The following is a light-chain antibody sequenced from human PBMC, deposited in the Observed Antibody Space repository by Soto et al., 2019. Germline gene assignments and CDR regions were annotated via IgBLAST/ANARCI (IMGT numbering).Light chain of an antibody. CDR2: DVS. CDR3: QQYDNYDIT. V-gene: IGKV1-33*01. Sequence: DIQITQSPSSLSGSVGDTVTITCQASQDINKFLNWYQQKPGKAPKLLIYDVSNLETGVPSRFSGSGSETHFTLTINSLQPEDIATYYCQQYDNYDITFGQGTRLEIK. CDR1: QDINKF. J-gene: IGKJ5*01.